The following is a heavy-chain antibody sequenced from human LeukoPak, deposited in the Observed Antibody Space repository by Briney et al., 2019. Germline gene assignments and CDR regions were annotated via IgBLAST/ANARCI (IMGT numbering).Heavy chain of an antibody. CDR3: ARSDSSGYYGYFDY. Sequence: GGPLRLSCAAAGFAVSSNYMSWVRQAPGKGLEWVSVIYSGGSTYYADSVKGRFTISRDNSKNTLYLQMNSLRAEDTAVYYCARSDSSGYYGYFDYWGQGTLVTVSS. CDR2: IYSGGST. J-gene: IGHJ4*02. CDR1: GFAVSSNY. D-gene: IGHD3-22*01. V-gene: IGHV3-53*01.